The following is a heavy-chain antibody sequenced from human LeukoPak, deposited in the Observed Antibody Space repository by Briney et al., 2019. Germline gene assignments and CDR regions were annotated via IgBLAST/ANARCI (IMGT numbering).Heavy chain of an antibody. V-gene: IGHV4-4*02. CDR3: ARSFFDY. CDR2: IYHGGST. Sequence: SETLSLTCAVSGGSISSNNWWSWVRQPPGKGLEWIGEIYHGGSTNYNPSLKSRIAMSVDRSRNQFSLQLSSVTAADTAVYYCARSFFDYWGQGTLVTVSS. J-gene: IGHJ4*02. CDR1: GGSISSNNW.